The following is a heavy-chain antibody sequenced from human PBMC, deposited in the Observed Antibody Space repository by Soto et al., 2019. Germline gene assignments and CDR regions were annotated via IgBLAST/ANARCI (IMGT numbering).Heavy chain of an antibody. Sequence: QVQLVESGGGVVQPGRSLRLSCAPSGFSFSDFGMHWVRQAPGKGLEWVAAISHDGSNQYYGDSVKGRFSISRDHSNNRLYLQMNNLKVEDSAIYFCAQETRSRAVTATRVNGMDVWGQGTTVTVSS. CDR3: AQETRSRAVTATRVNGMDV. CDR2: ISHDGSNQ. V-gene: IGHV3-30*18. CDR1: GFSFSDFG. J-gene: IGHJ6*02. D-gene: IGHD2-21*02.